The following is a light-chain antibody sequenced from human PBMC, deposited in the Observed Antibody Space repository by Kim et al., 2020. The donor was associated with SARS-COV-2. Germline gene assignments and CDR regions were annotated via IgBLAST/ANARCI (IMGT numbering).Light chain of an antibody. CDR2: QDT. V-gene: IGLV3-1*01. Sequence: VCPGQTASITCSGDELGDKYVFWYQQKPGQSTLLVIYQDTKRPAGIPGRFSASNSGNTATLTISGTQATDEADYYCQAWDSGTAVVFGGGTQLTVL. CDR3: QAWDSGTAVV. CDR1: ELGDKY. J-gene: IGLJ2*01.